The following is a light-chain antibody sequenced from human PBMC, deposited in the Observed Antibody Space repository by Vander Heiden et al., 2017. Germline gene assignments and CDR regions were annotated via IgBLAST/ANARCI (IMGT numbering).Light chain of an antibody. J-gene: IGKJ2*01. CDR3: QQDCSSPYT. CDR2: GAS. CDR1: HSVSSSY. Sequence: EIVLTQSPGTLSLSPGERATLSCRASHSVSSSYLAWYQQKPGQAPRLLIYGASSRATGIPDRFSGSGSGTDFTLTISSLEPEDFAVYYCQQDCSSPYTFGQGTKLEIK. V-gene: IGKV3-20*01.